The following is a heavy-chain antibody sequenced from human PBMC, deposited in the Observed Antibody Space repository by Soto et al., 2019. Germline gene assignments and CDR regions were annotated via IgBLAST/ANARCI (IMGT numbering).Heavy chain of an antibody. CDR3: APHVSCSGGSCQYDAFAI. CDR2: ITADGGT. CDR1: GFTVRSHA. D-gene: IGHD2-15*01. V-gene: IGHV3-23*01. Sequence: EVQVLESGGGLVQPGGSLRLSCEGSGFTVRSHAMTWIRQAPGKGPEWVSTITADGGTYYADSVKGRFAMSRDTSESTLYVQMNSLGAEDTAAYYCAPHVSCSGGSCQYDAFAIRGQGTMVTVSS. J-gene: IGHJ3*02.